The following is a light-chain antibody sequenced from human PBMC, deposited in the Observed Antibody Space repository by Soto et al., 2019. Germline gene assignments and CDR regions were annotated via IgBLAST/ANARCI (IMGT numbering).Light chain of an antibody. V-gene: IGKV1-9*01. CDR2: AAS. CDR3: GPLNSYPIT. Sequence: GDSVTITCVAILGMSSFLAWYQKKPGKAPKLLIYAASTLQSGVPSRFSGNGYGTDFILTLSSLYREDFVTYFCGPLNSYPITFGEGTRLEIK. J-gene: IGKJ5*01. CDR1: LGMSSF.